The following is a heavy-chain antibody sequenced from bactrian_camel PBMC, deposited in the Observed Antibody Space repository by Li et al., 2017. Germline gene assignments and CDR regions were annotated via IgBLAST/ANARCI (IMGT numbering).Heavy chain of an antibody. CDR1: GSRYSSMC. J-gene: IGHJ4*01. CDR2: ITAFNGVT. D-gene: IGHD2*01. Sequence: HVQLVESGGGSVQSGGSLRLSCVVSGSRYSSMCVAWFRQGPGRQREGVAAITAFNGVTSYADSVKGRFTISKDNAKNTLYLQMNSLKPEDTAIYYCAAKREGQCSTPSRYIFWGQGTQVTVS. V-gene: IGHV3S54*01. CDR3: AAKREGQCSTPSRYIF.